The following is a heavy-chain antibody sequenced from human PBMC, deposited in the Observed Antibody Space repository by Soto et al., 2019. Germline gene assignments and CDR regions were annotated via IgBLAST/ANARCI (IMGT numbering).Heavy chain of an antibody. CDR1: GFTVSSNY. CDR3: ARAPYTGSGSYAFDI. J-gene: IGHJ3*02. CDR2: IYSGGST. D-gene: IGHD3-10*01. V-gene: IGHV3-53*01. Sequence: GGSLRLSCAASGFTVSSNYMSWVRQAPGKGLEWVSVIYSGGSTYYADSVKGRFTISRDNSKNTLYLQMNSLRAEDTAVYYCARAPYTGSGSYAFDIWGQGTMVTVSS.